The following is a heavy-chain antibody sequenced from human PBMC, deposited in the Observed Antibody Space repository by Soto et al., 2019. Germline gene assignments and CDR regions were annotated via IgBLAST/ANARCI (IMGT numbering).Heavy chain of an antibody. CDR1: GYTFTNYY. Sequence: QVQLVQSGAEVKKPGASVTLSCKASGYTFTNYYIHWVRQAPGQGLEWMGVINPSGGSTSYAQKCQGRLPVTRDTSAMTVYRELSSLRFEDTAVYYCIRAKGYCTFPGCYYCLDVWAKGTTVTVSS. CDR3: IRAKGYCTFPGCYYCLDV. V-gene: IGHV1-46*01. J-gene: IGHJ6*03. CDR2: INPSGGST. D-gene: IGHD2-8*01.